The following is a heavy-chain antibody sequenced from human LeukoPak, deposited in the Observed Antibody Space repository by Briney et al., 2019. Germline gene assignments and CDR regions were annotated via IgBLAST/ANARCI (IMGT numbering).Heavy chain of an antibody. V-gene: IGHV4-59*08. CDR1: GGSISSYY. Sequence: SETLSLTCTVSGGSISSYYWSWIRQPPGKGLEWIGYIYYSGSTNYNPSLKSRVTISVATSKNQFSLKLSSVTAADTAVYYCARISSGWRLDYWGQGTLVTVSS. J-gene: IGHJ4*02. CDR3: ARISSGWRLDY. D-gene: IGHD6-19*01. CDR2: IYYSGST.